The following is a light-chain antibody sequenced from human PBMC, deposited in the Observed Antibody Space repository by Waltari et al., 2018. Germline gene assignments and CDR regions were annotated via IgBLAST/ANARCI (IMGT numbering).Light chain of an antibody. CDR1: QSVSSSY. CDR2: GAS. Sequence: EIVLTQSPGTLSLSPGERPTLSCRASQSVSSSYLAWYQQKPGQAPRLLIYGASSSATGIADRFSGSGSGTDFTLTISRLEPEDFAVYYCQQYGSSPNTFGQGTKLEIK. V-gene: IGKV3-20*01. J-gene: IGKJ2*01. CDR3: QQYGSSPNT.